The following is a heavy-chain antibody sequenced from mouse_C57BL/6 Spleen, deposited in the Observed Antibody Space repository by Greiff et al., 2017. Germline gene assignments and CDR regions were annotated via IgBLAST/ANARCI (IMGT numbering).Heavy chain of an antibody. CDR1: GYTFTSYW. CDR2: IHPNSGST. CDR3: ARPSYDGYPFAY. J-gene: IGHJ3*01. V-gene: IGHV1-64*01. Sequence: VQLQQPGAELVKPGASVKLSCKASGYTFTSYWMHWVKQRPGQGLEWIGMIHPNSGSTNYNEKFKSKATLTVDKSSSTAYMQLSSLTSEDSAVYYCARPSYDGYPFAYWGQGTLVTVSA. D-gene: IGHD2-3*01.